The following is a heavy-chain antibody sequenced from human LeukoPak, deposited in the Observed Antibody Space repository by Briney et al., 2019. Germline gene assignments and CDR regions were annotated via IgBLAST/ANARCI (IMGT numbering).Heavy chain of an antibody. CDR3: ARDNGGIAASYYFDY. D-gene: IGHD6-13*01. CDR2: IYTSGST. CDR1: GGSIGSYY. J-gene: IGHJ4*02. V-gene: IGHV4-4*07. Sequence: SETLSLTCTVSGGSIGSYYWSWIRQPAGKGLEWIGRIYTSGSTNYNPSLKSRVTMSVDTSKNQFSLKLSSVTAADTAVYYCARDNGGIAASYYFDYWGQGTLVTVSS.